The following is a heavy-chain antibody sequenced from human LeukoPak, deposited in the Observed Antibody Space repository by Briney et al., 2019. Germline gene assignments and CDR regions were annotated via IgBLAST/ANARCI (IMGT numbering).Heavy chain of an antibody. V-gene: IGHV3-15*01. Sequence: PGGSRRLSCAASGFTFSNAWMSWVRQAPGKGLEWVGRIKSKTDGGTTDYAAPVKGRFTISRDDSKNTLYLQMNSLKTEDTAVYYCSTYYYDSSGYSGYWGQGTLVTVSS. CDR3: STYYYDSSGYSGY. D-gene: IGHD3-22*01. CDR2: IKSKTDGGTT. CDR1: GFTFSNAW. J-gene: IGHJ4*02.